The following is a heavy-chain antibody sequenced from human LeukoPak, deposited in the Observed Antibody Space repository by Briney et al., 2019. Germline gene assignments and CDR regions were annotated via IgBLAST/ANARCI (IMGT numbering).Heavy chain of an antibody. V-gene: IGHV1-2*02. J-gene: IGHJ4*02. D-gene: IGHD6-19*01. CDR3: ARGLAVAGVTFDY. CDR2: INPNSGGS. CDR1: GYTFTGYY. Sequence: ASVKVSCKASGYTFTGYYMHWVRQAPGQGLEWMGWINPNSGGSNYAQKFQGRVTMTRDTSISTAYMDLSRLRSNDTAVYYCARGLAVAGVTFDYWGQGTLVTVSS.